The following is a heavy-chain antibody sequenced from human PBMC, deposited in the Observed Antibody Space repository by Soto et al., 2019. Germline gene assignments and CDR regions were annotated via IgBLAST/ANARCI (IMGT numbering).Heavy chain of an antibody. J-gene: IGHJ2*01. CDR2: INHSGST. CDR1: GGSFSCYY. Sequence: PSETLSLTCAVYGGSFSCYYWSWIRQPPGKGLEWIGEINHSGSTNYNPSLKSRVTISVDTSKNQFSLKLSSVTAADTAVYYCARLPGNWGSRYWYFDLWGRGTLVTVSS. CDR3: ARLPGNWGSRYWYFDL. V-gene: IGHV4-34*01. D-gene: IGHD7-27*01.